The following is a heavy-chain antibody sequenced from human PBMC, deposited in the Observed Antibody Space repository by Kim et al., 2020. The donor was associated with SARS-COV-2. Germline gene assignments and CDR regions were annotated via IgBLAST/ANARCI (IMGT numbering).Heavy chain of an antibody. Sequence: SETLSLTCTVSGGSISSYYWSWIRQPAGKGLEWIGRIYTSGSTNYNPSLKSRVTMSVDTSKNQFSLKLSSVTAADTAVYYCARYDYYDSSGQKKIDAFDIWGQGTMVTVSS. V-gene: IGHV4-4*07. CDR3: ARYDYYDSSGQKKIDAFDI. CDR2: IYTSGST. CDR1: GGSISSYY. J-gene: IGHJ3*02. D-gene: IGHD3-22*01.